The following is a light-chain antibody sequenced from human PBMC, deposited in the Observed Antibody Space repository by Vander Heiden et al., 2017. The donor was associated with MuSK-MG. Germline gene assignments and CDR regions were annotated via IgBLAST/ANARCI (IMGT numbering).Light chain of an antibody. V-gene: IGKV1-12*01. Sequence: SQTTLSPSSVSASAGDRVTITCLESQGIRSWLAWYQQKPGKAPKLLIYAASTLQTGVPSRFSGSGSGTDFTLTISSLQPEDFATYYCQQSNSFPRTFGQGTKVEIK. J-gene: IGKJ2*01. CDR3: QQSNSFPRT. CDR2: AAS. CDR1: QGIRSW.